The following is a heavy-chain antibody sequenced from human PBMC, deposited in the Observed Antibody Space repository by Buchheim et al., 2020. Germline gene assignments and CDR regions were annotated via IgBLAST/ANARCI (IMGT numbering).Heavy chain of an antibody. Sequence: QVQLQQWGAGLLKPSETLSLTCAVYGGSFSVYHWSWIRQPPGKGLEWIGEINHSGRTNYNPSLKSRVTISVDTSKNQFSLRLTSVTAADTSVYYCATRGYWGQGTL. CDR2: INHSGRT. V-gene: IGHV4-34*01. CDR3: ATRGY. J-gene: IGHJ4*02. CDR1: GGSFSVYH.